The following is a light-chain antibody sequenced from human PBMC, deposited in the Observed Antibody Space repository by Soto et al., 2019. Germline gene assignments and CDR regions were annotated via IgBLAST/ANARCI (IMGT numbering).Light chain of an antibody. CDR2: GAS. CDR1: QSVSSN. J-gene: IGKJ5*01. CDR3: QQYNNWPIT. V-gene: IGKV3-15*01. Sequence: EIVMTQSPATLSVYPGERATLSCRASQSVSSNLAWYQQKPGQAPRLLIYGASTRATGIPARFSGSGSGTEFTLTISSLQSEDFVVYYCQQYNNWPITFGQGTRLEIK.